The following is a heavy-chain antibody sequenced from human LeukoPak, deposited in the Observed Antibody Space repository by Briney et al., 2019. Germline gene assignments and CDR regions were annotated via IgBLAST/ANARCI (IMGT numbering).Heavy chain of an antibody. CDR2: IIPIFGTA. CDR3: ARGYCSSTSCQKWSYSH. V-gene: IGHV1-69*05. D-gene: IGHD2-2*01. J-gene: IGHJ4*02. CDR1: GGTFSSYA. Sequence: SVKVSCKASGGTFSSYAISWVRQAPGQGLERMGGIIPIFGTANYAQKFQGRVTITTDESTSTAYMELSSLRSEDTAVYYCARGYCSSTSCQKWSYSHWGQGTLVTVSS.